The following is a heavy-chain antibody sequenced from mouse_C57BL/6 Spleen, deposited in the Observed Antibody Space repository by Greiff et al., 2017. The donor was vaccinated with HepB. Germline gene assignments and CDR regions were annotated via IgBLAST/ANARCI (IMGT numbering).Heavy chain of an antibody. CDR3: ARGEARDYFDY. V-gene: IGHV1-64*01. CDR1: GYTFTSYW. J-gene: IGHJ2*01. CDR2: IHPNSGST. Sequence: QVQLKQSGAELVKPGASVKLSCKASGYTFTSYWMHWVKQRPGQGLEWIGMIHPNSGSTNYNEKFKSKATLTVDKSSSTAYMQLSSLTSEDSAVYYCARGEARDYFDYWGHGTTLTVSS.